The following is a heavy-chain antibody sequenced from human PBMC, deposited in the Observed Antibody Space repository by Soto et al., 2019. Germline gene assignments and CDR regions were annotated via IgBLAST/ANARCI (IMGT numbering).Heavy chain of an antibody. Sequence: PGGSLRLSCAASGFTFSSYSMNWVRQAPGKGLEWVSYISSSSRTIYYADSVKGRFTISRDNSKNTLYLQMNSLRTEDTAVYYCARPLWRDDYNWGYFDLWGRGTLVTVSS. CDR2: ISSSSRTI. D-gene: IGHD4-4*01. CDR1: GFTFSSYS. CDR3: ARPLWRDDYNWGYFDL. V-gene: IGHV3-48*01. J-gene: IGHJ2*01.